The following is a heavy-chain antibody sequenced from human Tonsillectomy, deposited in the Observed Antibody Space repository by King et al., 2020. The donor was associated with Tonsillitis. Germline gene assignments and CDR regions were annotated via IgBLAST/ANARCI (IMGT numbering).Heavy chain of an antibody. V-gene: IGHV3-21*01. D-gene: IGHD3-22*01. Sequence: VQLVESGGGLVKPGGSLRLSCAASGFTFSTYSMNWVRRAPWKGLEWVSSISVSRNYIYYADSVKGRFTISRDNAKNSLYLQMNSLRAEDTAVYYCARAHYYDSSGYYFFDYWGQGTLVTVSS. CDR3: ARAHYYDSSGYYFFDY. CDR2: ISVSRNYI. CDR1: GFTFSTYS. J-gene: IGHJ4*02.